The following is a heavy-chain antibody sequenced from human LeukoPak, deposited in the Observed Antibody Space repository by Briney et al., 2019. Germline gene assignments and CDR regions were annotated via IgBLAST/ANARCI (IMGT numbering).Heavy chain of an antibody. CDR3: ARPSGMGPAFDI. J-gene: IGHJ3*02. D-gene: IGHD1-1*01. CDR2: IYHSGTT. Sequence: SETLSLTCTVSGGSIRSSSHYWGWIRQPPGEGLEWIGIIYHSGTTYYNASLKSRVTISVDRSKNQFSLKLSSVTAADTAVYYCARPSGMGPAFDIWGQGTMVTVSS. V-gene: IGHV4-39*07. CDR1: GGSIRSSSHY.